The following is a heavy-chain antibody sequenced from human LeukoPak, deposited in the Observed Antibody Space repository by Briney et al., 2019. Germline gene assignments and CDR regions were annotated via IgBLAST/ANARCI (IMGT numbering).Heavy chain of an antibody. CDR3: AKDLALRRYGELGKVVTASYLWPK. Sequence: GGSLRLSCAASGFTFSSYAMSWVRQAPGKGLEWVSATSGSGGSTYYADSVKGRFTISRDNSKNTLYLQMNSLRAEDTAVYYCAKDLALRRYGELGKVVTASYLWPKWGQGTLVTVSS. CDR2: TSGSGGST. D-gene: IGHD2-21*02. V-gene: IGHV3-23*01. J-gene: IGHJ4*02. CDR1: GFTFSSYA.